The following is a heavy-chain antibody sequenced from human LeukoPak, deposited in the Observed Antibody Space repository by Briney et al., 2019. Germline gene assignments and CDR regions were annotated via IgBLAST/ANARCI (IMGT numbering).Heavy chain of an antibody. Sequence: SSETLSLTCSVSGGSISSYYWSWIRQPAGKGLEWIGRIYTSGSTNYNPSLKSRVTISVDTSKNQFSLKLSSVTAADTAVYYCARGDDSNAMGYYMDVWGKGTTVTISS. J-gene: IGHJ6*03. D-gene: IGHD3-22*01. CDR2: IYTSGST. CDR1: GGSISSYY. V-gene: IGHV4-4*07. CDR3: ARGDDSNAMGYYMDV.